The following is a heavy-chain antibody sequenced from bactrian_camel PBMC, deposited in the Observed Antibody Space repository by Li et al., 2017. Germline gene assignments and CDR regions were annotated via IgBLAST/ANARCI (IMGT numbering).Heavy chain of an antibody. CDR2: IDSDGRA. CDR3: AADSTGGSSEDCNGFDK. V-gene: IGHV3S53*01. J-gene: IGHJ4*01. CDR1: RYISRSDS. D-gene: IGHD2*01. Sequence: HVQLVESGGGSLQAGGSLRLSCSVTRYISRSDSVGWFRQAPGKKREGVATIDSDGRASYADSVKGRFTISKDNAKNTLYLQMNSLKPEDTGMYYCAADSTGGSSEDCNGFDKWGQGTQVTVS.